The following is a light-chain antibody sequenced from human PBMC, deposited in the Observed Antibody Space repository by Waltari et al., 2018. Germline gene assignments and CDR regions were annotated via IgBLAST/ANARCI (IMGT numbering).Light chain of an antibody. V-gene: IGLV3-19*01. CDR3: HSRDASGVGGS. CDR1: SLRNYY. CDR2: DKN. J-gene: IGLJ2*01. Sequence: SSELTQDPAVSVAMGQKVRITCQGNSLRNYYASWYQQRPGQAPRLVMYDKNNRPSGVPDRFSGSSSHNTASLTITGAQAEDEASYYCHSRDASGVGGSFGGGTKLTVL.